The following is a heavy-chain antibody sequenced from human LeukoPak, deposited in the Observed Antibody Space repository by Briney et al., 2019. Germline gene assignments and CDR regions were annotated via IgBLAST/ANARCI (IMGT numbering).Heavy chain of an antibody. V-gene: IGHV3-30*04. CDR2: ISYEGAYK. J-gene: IGHJ4*02. Sequence: GGSLRLSCAASGFTFSCYAMLWGRQAPGKGLEWVATISYEGAYKFYADSVKGRCTISRDNSMNTLYLQMNSLSAEDPAVYYCARMGYCTSTTCYHYFEYWGQGTLVIVSS. D-gene: IGHD2-2*01. CDR1: GFTFSCYA. CDR3: ARMGYCTSTTCYHYFEY.